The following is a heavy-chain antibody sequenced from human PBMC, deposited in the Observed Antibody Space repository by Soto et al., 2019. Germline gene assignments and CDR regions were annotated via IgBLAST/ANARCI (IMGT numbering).Heavy chain of an antibody. Sequence: HVTLKESGPVLVKPTETLTLTCTVSGFSLSNGKVGVSWIRQPPGKALEWLAHIFSNDEKSYRTSLKSRLTISEDTSKSQVVLTMTNVDPVDTATYYCARILFGRSVAGGYFYMDVWGKGPTVTASS. CDR1: GFSLSNGKVG. CDR2: IFSNDEK. CDR3: ARILFGRSVAGGYFYMDV. D-gene: IGHD6-19*01. J-gene: IGHJ6*03. V-gene: IGHV2-26*01.